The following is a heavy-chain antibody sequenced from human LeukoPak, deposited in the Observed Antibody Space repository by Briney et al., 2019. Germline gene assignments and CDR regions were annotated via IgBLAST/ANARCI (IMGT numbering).Heavy chain of an antibody. D-gene: IGHD3-10*01. J-gene: IGHJ4*02. Sequence: GGSLSLSCAASGFPFSSYGMHWVRQAPGKGLEWVAVILYDGSNKYYADSVKGRFTISRDNSKNTLYLQMNSLRAEDTAVYYCAKDKYYYGSGTYYPDLTFDYWGQGTLVTVSS. CDR2: ILYDGSNK. CDR3: AKDKYYYGSGTYYPDLTFDY. V-gene: IGHV3-33*06. CDR1: GFPFSSYG.